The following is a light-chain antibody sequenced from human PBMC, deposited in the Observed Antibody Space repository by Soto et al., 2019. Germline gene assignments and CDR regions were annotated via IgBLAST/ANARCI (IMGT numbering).Light chain of an antibody. Sequence: ALRMTQSPSSFSASTGDRVTITCRASQGISSYLAWYQQKPGKAPKLLIYAASTLQSGVPSRFSGSGSGTDFTLTISCLQSEDFATYYCQQYYRYPRTFGQGTKVEIK. V-gene: IGKV1-8*01. CDR1: QGISSY. CDR3: QQYYRYPRT. J-gene: IGKJ1*01. CDR2: AAS.